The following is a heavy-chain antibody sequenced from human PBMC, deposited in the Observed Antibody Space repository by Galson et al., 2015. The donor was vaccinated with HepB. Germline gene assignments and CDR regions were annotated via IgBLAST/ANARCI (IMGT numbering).Heavy chain of an antibody. CDR1: GGSISSYY. Sequence: ATLSLTCPVSGGSISSYYWSWIRQPPGKGLEWIGYIYYSGSTNYNPSLKSRVTISVDTSKNQFSLKLSSVTAADTAVYYCARAGRITSNSYYYGMDVWGQGTTVTVSS. CDR2: IYYSGST. D-gene: IGHD3-10*01. CDR3: ARAGRITSNSYYYGMDV. V-gene: IGHV4-59*08. J-gene: IGHJ6*02.